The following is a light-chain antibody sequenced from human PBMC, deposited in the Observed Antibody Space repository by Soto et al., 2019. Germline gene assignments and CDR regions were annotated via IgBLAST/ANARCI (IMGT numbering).Light chain of an antibody. CDR3: QHYDNLRLT. CDR2: DAS. V-gene: IGKV1-33*01. Sequence: DIQMTQSPSSLSASVGDRVTITCQASQDINTYLNWYQQKPGKAPKLLIYDASKLETGVPSRLTGGGSGKDSTLTVTSLQPEDIATYFCQHYDNLRLTFGGGTKVELK. J-gene: IGKJ4*01. CDR1: QDINTY.